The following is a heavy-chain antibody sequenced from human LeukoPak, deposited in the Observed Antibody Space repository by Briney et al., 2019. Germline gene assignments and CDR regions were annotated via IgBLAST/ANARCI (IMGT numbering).Heavy chain of an antibody. CDR2: IIPIFGTA. V-gene: IGHV1-69*06. CDR1: GYTFTSYG. CDR3: AREPEGYYDILTGDAFDI. J-gene: IGHJ3*02. Sequence: SVKVSCKASGYTFTSYGISWVRQAPGQGLEWMGGIIPIFGTANYAQKFQGRVTITADKSTSTAYMELSSLRSEDMAVYYCAREPEGYYDILTGDAFDIWGQGTMVTVSS. D-gene: IGHD3-9*01.